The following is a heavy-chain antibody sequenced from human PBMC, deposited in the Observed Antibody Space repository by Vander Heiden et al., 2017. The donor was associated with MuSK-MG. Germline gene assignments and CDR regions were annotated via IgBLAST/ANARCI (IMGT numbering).Heavy chain of an antibody. D-gene: IGHD6-13*01. Sequence: VQPVESGGGLVKPGGSLRLCCAASGLPFSDYYMSWIRQAPGKGLEWVSYISSSGSTIYYADSVKGRFTISRDNAKNSLYLQMNSLRAEDTAVYYCARADSSSWNFDYWGQGTLVTVSS. CDR3: ARADSSSWNFDY. CDR2: ISSSGSTI. J-gene: IGHJ4*02. V-gene: IGHV3-11*01. CDR1: GLPFSDYY.